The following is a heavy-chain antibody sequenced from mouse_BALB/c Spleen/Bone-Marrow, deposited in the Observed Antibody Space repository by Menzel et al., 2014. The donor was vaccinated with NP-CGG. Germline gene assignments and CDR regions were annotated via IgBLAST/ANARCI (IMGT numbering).Heavy chain of an antibody. CDR1: GFAFSSYD. Sequence: EVHLVESGGGLVKPGGSLKLSCAASGFAFSSYDMSWVRQTPEKRLEWVATISSGGSYTYYPDSVKGRFTISRDNARNTLYLQMSSLRSEDTALYYCVRRVQLDYWGQDTTLTVSS. CDR3: VRRVQLDY. CDR2: ISSGGSYT. J-gene: IGHJ2*01. V-gene: IGHV5-9*02.